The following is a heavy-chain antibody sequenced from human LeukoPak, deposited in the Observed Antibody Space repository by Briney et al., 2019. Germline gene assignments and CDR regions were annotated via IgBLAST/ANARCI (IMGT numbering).Heavy chain of an antibody. D-gene: IGHD3-10*01. CDR1: GYSISSGYY. CDR3: ANGLWFGDVDPDP. V-gene: IGHV4-38-2*02. CDR2: IYHSGST. Sequence: PSETLSLTCTVSGYSISSGYYWGWIRQPPGKGLEWIGSIYHSGSTYYNPSLKSRVTISVDTSKNQFSLKLSSVTAADTAVYYCANGLWFGDVDPDPWGQGTLVTVSS. J-gene: IGHJ5*02.